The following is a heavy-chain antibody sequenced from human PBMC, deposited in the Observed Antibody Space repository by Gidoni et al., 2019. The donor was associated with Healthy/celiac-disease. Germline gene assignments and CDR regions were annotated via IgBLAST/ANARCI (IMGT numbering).Heavy chain of an antibody. CDR3: ARSPTDYGMDV. V-gene: IGHV1-46*01. Sequence: QVQLVQSGAEVKKPGASVKVSCQASGYTFTSYYMHWVRQAPGQGLEWMGIINPSGGSTSYAQKFQGRVTMTRDTSTSTVYMELSSLRSEDTAVYYCARSPTDYGMDVWGQGTTVTVSS. CDR2: INPSGGST. J-gene: IGHJ6*02. CDR1: GYTFTSYY.